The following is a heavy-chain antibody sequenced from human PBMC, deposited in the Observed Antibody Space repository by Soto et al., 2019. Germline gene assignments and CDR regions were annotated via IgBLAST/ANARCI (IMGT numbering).Heavy chain of an antibody. CDR3: ARHEGGAGADRLLDY. V-gene: IGHV4-39*01. J-gene: IGHJ4*02. CDR1: GGSISSSSYY. CDR2: IYYSGST. Sequence: PAETLSLTCTVSGGSISSSSYYWGWIRQPPGKGLEWIGSIYYSGSTHYNPSLKSRVTISADTPKNQFSLKLSSVTAADTAVYYCARHEGGAGADRLLDYWGQGTLVTVSS. D-gene: IGHD1-26*01.